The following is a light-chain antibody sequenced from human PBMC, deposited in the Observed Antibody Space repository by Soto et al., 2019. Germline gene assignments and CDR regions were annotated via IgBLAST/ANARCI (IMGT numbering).Light chain of an antibody. CDR2: EVS. V-gene: IGLV2-14*01. CDR1: SSDVGGYNY. Sequence: LTQPASVSGSPGQSITISRTGTSSDVGGYNYVSWFQHHPGKAPKLIIYEVSYRPSGVSNRFSGSKSGDTASLTISGLQAEDEADYYCSSFTNTITRYAFGTGTKV. J-gene: IGLJ1*01. CDR3: SSFTNTITRYA.